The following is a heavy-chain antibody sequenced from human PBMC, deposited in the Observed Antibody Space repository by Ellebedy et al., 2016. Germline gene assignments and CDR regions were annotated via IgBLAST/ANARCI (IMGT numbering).Heavy chain of an antibody. CDR2: INAGDGHT. D-gene: IGHD3-16*02. J-gene: IGHJ5*02. V-gene: IGHV1-3*01. Sequence: ASVKVSXXASGYTFTSYAMHWVRQAPGQRLEWMGWINAGDGHTEYSQKFQGRVTITRDTSASTAYMELSSLRSEDTAVYYCARDFPLSNWFDPWGQGTLVTVSS. CDR3: ARDFPLSNWFDP. CDR1: GYTFTSYA.